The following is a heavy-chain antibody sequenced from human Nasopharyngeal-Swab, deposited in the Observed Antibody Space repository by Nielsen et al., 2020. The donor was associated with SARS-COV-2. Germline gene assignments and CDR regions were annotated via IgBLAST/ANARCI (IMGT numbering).Heavy chain of an antibody. D-gene: IGHD3-10*01. CDR1: GFTFDDYA. Sequence: GGSLRLSCAASGFTFDDYAMHWVRQAPGKGLEWASGIRWNSGSIGYADSVKGRFTIPRDNAKNSLYLQMNSLRAEDTALYYCAKDPGESENWYFDLWGRGTLVTVSS. CDR2: IRWNSGSI. V-gene: IGHV3-9*01. J-gene: IGHJ2*01. CDR3: AKDPGESENWYFDL.